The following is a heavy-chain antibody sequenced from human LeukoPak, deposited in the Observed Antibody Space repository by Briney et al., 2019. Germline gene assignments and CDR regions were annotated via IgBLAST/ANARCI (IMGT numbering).Heavy chain of an antibody. Sequence: ASVKLSCKASGYTFTSYYMHWVRQAPGQGLEWMGIINPRGGSTSYAQKFQGRVTMTRDTSTSTVYMELSSLRSEDTAVYYCARGPRRGPFDYWGQGTLVTVSS. CDR3: ARGPRRGPFDY. J-gene: IGHJ4*02. V-gene: IGHV1-46*01. CDR1: GYTFTSYY. D-gene: IGHD1-14*01. CDR2: INPRGGST.